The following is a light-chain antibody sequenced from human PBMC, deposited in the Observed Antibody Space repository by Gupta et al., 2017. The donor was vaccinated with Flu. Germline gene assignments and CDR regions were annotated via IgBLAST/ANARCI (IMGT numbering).Light chain of an antibody. V-gene: IGLV1-51*02. CDR3: GTWDSSLSAGGV. CDR1: SSNIGNNY. CDR2: ENN. J-gene: IGLJ1*01. Sequence: TGPPSVSAAPGQKVTISCSGSSSNIGNNYVSWYQQLPGTAPKLLIYENNKRPSGIPDRFSGSKSGTSATLGITGLQTGDEADYYCGTWDSSLSAGGVFGTGTKVTVL.